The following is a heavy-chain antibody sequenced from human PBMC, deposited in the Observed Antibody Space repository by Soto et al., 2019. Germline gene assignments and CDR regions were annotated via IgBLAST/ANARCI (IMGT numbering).Heavy chain of an antibody. J-gene: IGHJ4*02. Sequence: QVQLQQWGAGLLKPSETLSLNCAVTGGSLSGYYWSWIRQPPGKGLEWIGEVKDGGHTNYSPSLRGXXTXSXXTSNTQFSLRLNSVTAAATGVYYCARGQEGVVATHWDQGSLVTVSS. CDR3: ARGQEGVVATH. D-gene: IGHD5-12*01. CDR2: VKDGGHT. CDR1: GGSLSGYY. V-gene: IGHV4-34*01.